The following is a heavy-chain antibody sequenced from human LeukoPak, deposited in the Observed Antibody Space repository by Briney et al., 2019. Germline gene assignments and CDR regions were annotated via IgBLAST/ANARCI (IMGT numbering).Heavy chain of an antibody. CDR3: AKWGDYDVLTGYYDSDY. Sequence: GGSLRLSCAASGFTFSNYAMSWVRQAPGKGLEWVSAVSGRDTSTYYTDSVKGRFTISRNNSKNTLYLQMNSLSAEDTAIYYCAKWGDYDVLTGYYDSDYWGQGTLVTVSS. J-gene: IGHJ4*02. D-gene: IGHD3-9*01. V-gene: IGHV3-23*01. CDR1: GFTFSNYA. CDR2: VSGRDTST.